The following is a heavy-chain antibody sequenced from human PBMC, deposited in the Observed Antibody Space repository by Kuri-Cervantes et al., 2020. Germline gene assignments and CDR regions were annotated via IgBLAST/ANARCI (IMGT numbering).Heavy chain of an antibody. CDR3: AREWPSDFWSGHITYYYGMDV. CDR2: IYTSGST. D-gene: IGHD3-3*01. V-gene: IGHV4-61*01. Sequence: SETLSLTCTVSGGSVSSGSYYWSWIRQPPGKGLEWVGRIYTSGSTNYNPSLKSRVTMSVDTSKNQFSLKLSSVTAADTAVYYCAREWPSDFWSGHITYYYGMDVWGQGTTVTVSS. J-gene: IGHJ6*02. CDR1: GGSVSSGSYY.